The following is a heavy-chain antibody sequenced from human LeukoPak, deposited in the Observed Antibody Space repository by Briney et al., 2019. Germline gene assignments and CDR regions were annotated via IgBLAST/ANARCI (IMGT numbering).Heavy chain of an antibody. J-gene: IGHJ6*02. CDR3: ARDRSYYGSGNGYGMDV. CDR2: ISSTSAYI. CDR1: GFALRSYT. Sequence: GGSLRLSCAASGFALRSYTVTWVRQAPGKGLEWVSSISSTSAYIYYADSVKGRFTISRDNAKNSLYLQMNSLRAEDTAVYYCARDRSYYGSGNGYGMDVWGQGTTVTVSS. V-gene: IGHV3-21*04. D-gene: IGHD3-10*01.